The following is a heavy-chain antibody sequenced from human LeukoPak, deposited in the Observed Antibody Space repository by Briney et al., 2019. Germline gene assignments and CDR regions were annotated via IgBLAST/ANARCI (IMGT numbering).Heavy chain of an antibody. CDR1: GFTFSSYG. CDR2: IRFDGSNK. V-gene: IGHV3-30*02. Sequence: GGSLRLSCVASGFTFSSYGMHWVRQAPGKGLEWVTFIRFDGSNKYYADSVKGRFTISRDNSKNTLYLQMNSLRAADTAVYYCAKDDGRGRTASFDYWGQGTLVTVSS. D-gene: IGHD3-10*01. J-gene: IGHJ4*02. CDR3: AKDDGRGRTASFDY.